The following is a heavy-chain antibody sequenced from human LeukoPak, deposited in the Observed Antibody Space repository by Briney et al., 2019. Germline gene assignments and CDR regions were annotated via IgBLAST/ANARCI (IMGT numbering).Heavy chain of an antibody. D-gene: IGHD5-18*01. CDR3: ACGYSYYYFDY. CDR2: IYYSGST. J-gene: IGHJ4*02. Sequence: PSETLFLTCTVSGGSISSSSCYWGWIRQPPGKGLEWIGSIYYSGSTYYNPSLKSRVTISVDTSKNQFSLKLSSVTAADTAVYYCACGYSYYYFDYWGQGTLVTVSS. V-gene: IGHV4-39*01. CDR1: GGSISSSSCY.